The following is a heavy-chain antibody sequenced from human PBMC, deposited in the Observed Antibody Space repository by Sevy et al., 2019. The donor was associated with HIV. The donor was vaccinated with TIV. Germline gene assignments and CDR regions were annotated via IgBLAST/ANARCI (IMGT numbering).Heavy chain of an antibody. CDR1: GYTFTSYG. CDR3: ARVSSLVSSGWYDY. CDR2: ISAYNGNT. Sequence: ASVKVSCKASGYTFTSYGISWVRQAPGQGLEWMGRISAYNGNTNYAQKLQGRVTMTTDTSTSTAYMELRSLRSDDTAVYYCARVSSLVSSGWYDYWGQGTLVTVSS. J-gene: IGHJ4*02. V-gene: IGHV1-18*04. D-gene: IGHD6-19*01.